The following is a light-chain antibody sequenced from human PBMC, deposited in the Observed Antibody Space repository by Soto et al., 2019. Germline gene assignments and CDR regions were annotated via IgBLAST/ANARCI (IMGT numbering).Light chain of an antibody. CDR3: SSYTSSTTLV. Sequence: SMLPQPSSVSASPGQSITISCTGTLGYIGGYNYVSWYQQHPGKAPKLMIYDVYHRPSGVSNRFSASKSGNTASLTFSGLQAEDEADYYCSSYTSSTTLVFGTGTKVTVL. CDR1: LGYIGGYNY. V-gene: IGLV2-14*03. CDR2: DVY. J-gene: IGLJ1*01.